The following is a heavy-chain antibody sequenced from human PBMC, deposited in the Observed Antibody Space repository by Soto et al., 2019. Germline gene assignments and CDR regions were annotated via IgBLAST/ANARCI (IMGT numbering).Heavy chain of an antibody. CDR2: ISGSGGST. D-gene: IGHD4-17*01. J-gene: IGHJ6*02. CDR1: GFTFSSYA. V-gene: IGHV3-23*01. CDR3: AKDWVEAPHGDFYYYYGMDV. Sequence: GGSLRLSCAASGFTFSSYAMSWVRQAPGKGLEWVSAISGSGGSTYYADSVKGRFTISRDNSKNTLYLQMNSLRAEDTAVYYCAKDWVEAPHGDFYYYYGMDVWGQGTTVTVSS.